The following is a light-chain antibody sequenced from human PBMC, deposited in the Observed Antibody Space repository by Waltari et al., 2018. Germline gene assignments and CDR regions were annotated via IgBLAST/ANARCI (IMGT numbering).Light chain of an antibody. CDR2: EVT. CDR1: ANDVGNYNL. CDR3: FSYAGRFSFV. V-gene: IGLV2-23*02. Sequence: QSALTQPASVSGSPGQSITISCAGTANDVGNYNLVSWYQQHPGKATKLIIYEVTKRPSGVSNRFSASKSGIAASLTISGLQAEDEAEYYCFSYAGRFSFVFGTGTQVTV. J-gene: IGLJ1*01.